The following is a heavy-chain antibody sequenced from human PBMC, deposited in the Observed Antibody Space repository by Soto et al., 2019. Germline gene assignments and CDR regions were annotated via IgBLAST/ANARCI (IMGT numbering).Heavy chain of an antibody. CDR1: GGSICSYY. CDR2: IYYSGST. CDR3: ARLPDSGYGSDAFDI. D-gene: IGHD5-12*01. Sequence: HSETLSLTCTVCGGSICSYYWGWIRQPPGKGLEWIGYIYYSGSTNYNPSLKSRVTISVDTSKNQFSLKLSSVTAADTAVYYCARLPDSGYGSDAFDIWGQGTMVTVSS. J-gene: IGHJ3*02. V-gene: IGHV4-59*08.